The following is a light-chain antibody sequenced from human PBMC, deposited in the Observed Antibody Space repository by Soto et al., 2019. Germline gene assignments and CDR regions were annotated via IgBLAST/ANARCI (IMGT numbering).Light chain of an antibody. J-gene: IGLJ1*01. CDR2: DGS. Sequence: QSALTQPRSVSGSPGQSVTVSCIGTSSDVGDYNSVSWYQQHPGKAPKLMIYDGSKRPSGVPDRFSGSKSGNTASLTISGLQAEDEADYYCCSYVGSYSYVFGIGTKLAVL. CDR1: SSDVGDYNS. V-gene: IGLV2-11*01. CDR3: CSYVGSYSYV.